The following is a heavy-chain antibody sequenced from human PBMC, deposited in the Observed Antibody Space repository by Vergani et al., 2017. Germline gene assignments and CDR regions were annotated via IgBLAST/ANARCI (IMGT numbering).Heavy chain of an antibody. CDR1: GGSISSSSYY. D-gene: IGHD3-22*01. CDR3: ARARYYYDSSGTWRYFDY. V-gene: IGHV4-39*07. CDR2: IYYSGST. J-gene: IGHJ4*02. Sequence: QLQLQESGPGLVKPSETLSLTCTVSGGSISSSSYYWGWIRQPPGKGLEWIGSIYYSGSTYYNPSLKSRVTISVDTSKNQFSLKLSSVTAADPAVYYCARARYYYDSSGTWRYFDYWGQGTPVTVSS.